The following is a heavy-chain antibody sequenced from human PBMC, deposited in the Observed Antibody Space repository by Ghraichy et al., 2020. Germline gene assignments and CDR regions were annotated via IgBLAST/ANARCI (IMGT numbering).Heavy chain of an antibody. Sequence: GGSLRLSCADSGLTLSSYTMNWVPQAPEKGLEWVSFIDSSSSYIYYSDSVKGRFTTSRDNAKNSLYLQMNSLRVEDTAMYYCARDWGYCSGGRCYPDAFDLLGQVKMVTVPS. J-gene: IGHJ3*01. CDR2: IDSSSSYI. V-gene: IGHV3-21*01. CDR3: ARDWGYCSGGRCYPDAFDL. CDR1: GLTLSSYT. D-gene: IGHD2-15*01.